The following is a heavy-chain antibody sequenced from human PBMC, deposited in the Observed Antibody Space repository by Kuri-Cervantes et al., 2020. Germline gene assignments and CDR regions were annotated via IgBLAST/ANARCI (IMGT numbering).Heavy chain of an antibody. CDR3: VRQEVVPAAMRGYYYYYGMDV. J-gene: IGHJ6*02. Sequence: SETLSLTCTVSGGSISSSGYYWGWIRQPPGKGLEWIGSIYYSGSTYYNPSLKSRVTISVDTSKNQFSLKLSSVTAADTAVYYCVRQEVVPAAMRGYYYYYGMDVWGQGTTVTVSS. CDR2: IYYSGST. V-gene: IGHV4-39*01. D-gene: IGHD2-2*01. CDR1: GGSISSSGYY.